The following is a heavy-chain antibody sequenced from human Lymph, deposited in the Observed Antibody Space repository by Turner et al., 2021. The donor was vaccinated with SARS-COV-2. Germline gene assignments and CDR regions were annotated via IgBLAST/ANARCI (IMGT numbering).Heavy chain of an antibody. J-gene: IGHJ4*02. V-gene: IGHV1-18*01. CDR2: ISIYNGNT. CDR1: GYTFTSYG. D-gene: IGHD6-19*01. Sequence: QVQLVQAGAEVTKPGASVKVSCKASGYTFTSYGISWMLQAPGQGLEWRGWISIYNGNTNYAQRLQGRVTMTTDTSTSTAYMELRSLRSDDPAVYYCARFTADIAVTGRYCDYWGQGTLVTVSS. CDR3: ARFTADIAVTGRYCDY.